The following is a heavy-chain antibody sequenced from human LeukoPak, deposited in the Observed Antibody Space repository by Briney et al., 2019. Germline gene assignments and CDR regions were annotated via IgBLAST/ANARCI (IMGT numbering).Heavy chain of an antibody. D-gene: IGHD2-15*01. V-gene: IGHV1-8*01. Sequence: ASVKVSCKASGYTFTSYDINWVRQATGQGLEWMGWMNPNSGNTGYAQKFQGRVTMTRNTSISTAYMELSSLSPEDTAVYYCARGACSGGSCYYWFDPWGQGTLVTVSS. J-gene: IGHJ5*02. CDR3: ARGACSGGSCYYWFDP. CDR1: GYTFTSYD. CDR2: MNPNSGNT.